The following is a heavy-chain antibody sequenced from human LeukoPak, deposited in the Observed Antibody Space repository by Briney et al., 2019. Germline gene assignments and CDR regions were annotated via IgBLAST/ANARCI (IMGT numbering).Heavy chain of an antibody. Sequence: PSETLSLTCAVYGGSFSGYYWSWIRQPPGKGLEWIGEINHSGSTNYNPSLKSRVTISVDTPKNQFSLKLSSVTAADTAVYYCASYSSSWYPRFDYWGQGTLVTVSS. CDR1: GGSFSGYY. J-gene: IGHJ4*02. CDR3: ASYSSSWYPRFDY. D-gene: IGHD6-13*01. CDR2: INHSGST. V-gene: IGHV4-34*01.